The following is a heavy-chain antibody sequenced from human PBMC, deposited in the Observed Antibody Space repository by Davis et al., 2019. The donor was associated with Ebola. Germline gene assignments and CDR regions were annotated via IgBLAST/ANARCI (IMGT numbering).Heavy chain of an antibody. CDR2: IYYSGST. CDR1: GGSISSGGYY. Sequence: LRLSCTVSGGSISSGGYYWSWIRQHPGKGLEWIGYIYYSGSTYYNPSLKSRVTISVDTSKNQFSLKLSSVTAADTAVYYCARGPTIMGVDYWGQGTLVTVSS. V-gene: IGHV4-31*03. CDR3: ARGPTIMGVDY. J-gene: IGHJ4*02. D-gene: IGHD1-26*01.